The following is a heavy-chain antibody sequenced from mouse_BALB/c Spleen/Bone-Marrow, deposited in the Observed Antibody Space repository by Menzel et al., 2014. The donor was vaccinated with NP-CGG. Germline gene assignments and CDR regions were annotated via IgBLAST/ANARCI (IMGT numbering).Heavy chain of an antibody. D-gene: IGHD1-2*01. J-gene: IGHJ3*01. V-gene: IGHV1-7*01. Sequence: VQLQQSGAELAKPGASVKMSCKASGYTFTSYWMHWVKQRPGQGLEWIGYINPSTGYTEYNQKFKDKATLTVDKSSSTAYMQLKSLTSEDSAVYYCARMDYYGHWGQGTLVTVSA. CDR2: INPSTGYT. CDR1: GYTFTSYW. CDR3: ARMDYYGH.